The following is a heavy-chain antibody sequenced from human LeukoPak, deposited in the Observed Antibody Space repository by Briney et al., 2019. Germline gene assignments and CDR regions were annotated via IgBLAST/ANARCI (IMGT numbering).Heavy chain of an antibody. D-gene: IGHD3-16*02. Sequence: SETLSLTCTVSGGSISSYYWSWIRQPAGKGLEWIGRIYTSGSTNYNPSLKSRVTMSVDTSKNQFSLKLSSVTATDTAVYYCARENIMIKFGGVITLFDYWGQGTLVTVSS. CDR3: ARENIMIKFGGVITLFDY. J-gene: IGHJ4*02. CDR1: GGSISSYY. CDR2: IYTSGST. V-gene: IGHV4-4*07.